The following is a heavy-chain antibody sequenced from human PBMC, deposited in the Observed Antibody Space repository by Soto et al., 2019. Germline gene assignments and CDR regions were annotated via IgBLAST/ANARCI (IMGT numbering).Heavy chain of an antibody. CDR1: GGTLSSYA. D-gene: IGHD3-9*01. Sequence: SVKVSCKDSGGTLSSYAISWVRQAPEQGLEWMGGIIPIFGTANYAQKFQGRVTITADESTSTAYMELSSLRAEDTAVYYCAKAYFDWLLSYYYGMDVWGQGTTVTAP. V-gene: IGHV1-69*13. CDR2: IIPIFGTA. J-gene: IGHJ6*02. CDR3: AKAYFDWLLSYYYGMDV.